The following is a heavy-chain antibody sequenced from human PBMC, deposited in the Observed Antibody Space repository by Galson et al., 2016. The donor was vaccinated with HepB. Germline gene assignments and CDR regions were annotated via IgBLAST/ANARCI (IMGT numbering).Heavy chain of an antibody. Sequence: TLSLTCTVSGVSTSSVSYYWGWIRQPAGKGLEWIGRIYTNGGPNYNPSLKSRVTISIDSSENQFFLNLTSVTAADTAVYYCARTTISAHPYFDYWGQGTLVSVAS. CDR3: ARTTISAHPYFDY. J-gene: IGHJ4*02. D-gene: IGHD2-21*02. V-gene: IGHV4-61*02. CDR1: GVSTSSVSYY. CDR2: IYTNGGP.